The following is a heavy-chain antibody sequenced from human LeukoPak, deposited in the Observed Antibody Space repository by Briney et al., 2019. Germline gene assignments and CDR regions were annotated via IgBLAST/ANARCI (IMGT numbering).Heavy chain of an antibody. Sequence: GGSLRLSCAASGFTFSNHGMSWVRRAPGKGLEWVSAISASGSTTYYADSVKGRFTISRDNAKNSLYLQMNSLRAEDTAVYYCARGGVYSSRGIDYWGQGTLVTVSS. CDR2: ISASGSTT. CDR1: GFTFSNHG. J-gene: IGHJ4*02. CDR3: ARGGVYSSRGIDY. D-gene: IGHD6-13*01. V-gene: IGHV3-23*01.